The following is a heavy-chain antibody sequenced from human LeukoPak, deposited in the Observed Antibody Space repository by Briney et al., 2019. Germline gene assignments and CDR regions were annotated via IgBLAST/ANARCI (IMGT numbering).Heavy chain of an antibody. Sequence: PSETLSLTCIVSGGSITTYYWSWIRQPPGKGLEWIGYIYYSGSTNYNPSLKSRVTISVDTSKNQFSLKLSSVTAADTAVYYCARDVPHPTTPDRIVGATRDYYYYGMDVWGQGTTVTVSS. V-gene: IGHV4-59*01. CDR2: IYYSGST. D-gene: IGHD1-26*01. CDR3: ARDVPHPTTPDRIVGATRDYYYYGMDV. J-gene: IGHJ6*02. CDR1: GGSITTYY.